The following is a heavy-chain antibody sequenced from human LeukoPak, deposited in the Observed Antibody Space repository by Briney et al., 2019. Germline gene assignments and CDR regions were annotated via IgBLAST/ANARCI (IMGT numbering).Heavy chain of an antibody. D-gene: IGHD3-3*01. J-gene: IGHJ6*03. CDR2: IYYSGST. CDR1: GDSISSTNYY. CDR3: ARADYYDFWSGYPDYYYYYYMDV. V-gene: IGHV4-39*07. Sequence: PSETLSLTCTVSGDSISSTNYYWGWIRQPPGKGLEWIGSIYYSGSTFNNPSLKSRVTISVDTSKNQFSLKVSSVTAADTAVYYCARADYYDFWSGYPDYYYYYYMDVWGKGTTVTVSS.